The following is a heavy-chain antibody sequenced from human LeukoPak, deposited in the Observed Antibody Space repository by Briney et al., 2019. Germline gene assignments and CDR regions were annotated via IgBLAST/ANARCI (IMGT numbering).Heavy chain of an antibody. D-gene: IGHD6-13*01. CDR2: ISGSGGST. CDR3: ARESGYSLDY. Sequence: GGSLRLSCAASGFTFSSYAMSWVRQAPGKGLEWVSSISGSGGSTYYADSVKGRFSISRDNSKNTLYLQVNSLRAEDTAVYYCARESGYSLDYWGQGTLVTVSS. CDR1: GFTFSSYA. J-gene: IGHJ4*02. V-gene: IGHV3-23*01.